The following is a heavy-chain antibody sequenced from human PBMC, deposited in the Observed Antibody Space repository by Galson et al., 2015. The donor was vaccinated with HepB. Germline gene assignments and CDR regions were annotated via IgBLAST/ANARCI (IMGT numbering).Heavy chain of an antibody. Sequence: SLRLSCAASGFTVSSNYMSWVRQAPGKGLEWVSVIYSGGSTYYADSVKGRFTISRDNSKNTLYLQMNSLRAEDTAVYYCARYRKWLRWTFDYWGQGTLVTVSS. CDR2: IYSGGST. CDR3: ARYRKWLRWTFDY. CDR1: GFTVSSNY. V-gene: IGHV3-66*01. J-gene: IGHJ4*02. D-gene: IGHD5-12*01.